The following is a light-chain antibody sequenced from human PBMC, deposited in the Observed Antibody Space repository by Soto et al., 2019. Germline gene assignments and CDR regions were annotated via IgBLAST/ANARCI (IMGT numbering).Light chain of an antibody. J-gene: IGKJ1*01. Sequence: DVVMTQSPLSLPVTLGQPASISCRSSQSLEYSDGNTYLNWFHQRPGQSPRRLIYKGSNRDSGVPDRFSGSGSGTDFTLKISRVEAEDVGIYYCMQNTHWPPRTFGQGTKVEIK. CDR3: MQNTHWPPRT. CDR1: QSLEYSDGNTY. V-gene: IGKV2-30*01. CDR2: KGS.